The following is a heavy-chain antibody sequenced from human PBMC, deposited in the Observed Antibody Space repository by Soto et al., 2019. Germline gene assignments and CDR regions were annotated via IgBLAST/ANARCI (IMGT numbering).Heavy chain of an antibody. D-gene: IGHD2-8*01. J-gene: IGHJ1*01. CDR3: ARESKWYGGQYFQD. CDR2: ISGSGDKT. CDR1: GFTFKYYA. V-gene: IGHV3-23*01. Sequence: EVQLLQSGGGLAQPGTSLRLSCAASGFTFKYYAMTWVRQAPGKGLEWVSTISGSGDKTDYADSVKGRFRVYRDNSKDTLYLQMDSLRADDTALYYCARESKWYGGQYFQDWGQGTLVTVSS.